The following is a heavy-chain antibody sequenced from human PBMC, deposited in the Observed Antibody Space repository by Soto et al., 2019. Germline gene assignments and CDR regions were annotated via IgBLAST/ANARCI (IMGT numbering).Heavy chain of an antibody. CDR1: GDSIISIYH. J-gene: IGHJ6*02. V-gene: IGHV4-38-2*01. CDR3: ARAGGSVAVYYYYYYGMDV. D-gene: IGHD6-19*01. Sequence: PSETLSLTCAVSGDSIISIYHWAWIRQSPGRGLEWIASIYHTGTTYYTPSLESRVTISVDTSKNQFSLRLSSVTAADTAVYYCARAGGSVAVYYYYYYGMDVWGQGTTVTVSS. CDR2: IYHTGTT.